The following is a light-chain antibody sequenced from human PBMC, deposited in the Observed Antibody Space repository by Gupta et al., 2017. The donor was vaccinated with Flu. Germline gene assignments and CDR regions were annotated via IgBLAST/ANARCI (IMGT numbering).Light chain of an antibody. Sequence: PAPLPVSPGERVSLSCRAIQSSSRNLAWYHHKPGQPPRLLIYGVSTGATGIPARFSGSGSGTEFTLTISSLRSEDFAVYCCLQDSAWPYTFGQGTKLEIK. V-gene: IGKV3-15*01. CDR3: LQDSAWPYT. CDR2: GVS. J-gene: IGKJ2*01. CDR1: QSSSRN.